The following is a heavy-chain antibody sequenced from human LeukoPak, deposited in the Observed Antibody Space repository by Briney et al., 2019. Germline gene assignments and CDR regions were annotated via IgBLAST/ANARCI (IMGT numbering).Heavy chain of an antibody. J-gene: IGHJ6*03. CDR2: ITSGGSTM. V-gene: IGHV3-11*01. Sequence: RPGGSLRLSCAASGFPFSDFYMSWIRQAPGKGLEWISYITSGGSTMYYADSVKGRFSISRDNAKNSLFLQMNSLRTEDTAVYYCARGSLAWFGEGFMDVWGKGTTVTVSS. D-gene: IGHD3-10*01. CDR1: GFPFSDFY. CDR3: ARGSLAWFGEGFMDV.